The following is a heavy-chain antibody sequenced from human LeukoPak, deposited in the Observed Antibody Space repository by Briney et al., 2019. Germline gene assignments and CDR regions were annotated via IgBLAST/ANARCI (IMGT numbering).Heavy chain of an antibody. Sequence: ASVKVSCKASGYTFTSYYMHWVRQAPGQGPEWMGWISPYNGNTNYAQNLQGRATMTTDTSTSTAYMELRSLRSDDTAVYYCARHFYGSGTYYHFDYWGRGTLVTVSS. CDR1: GYTFTSYY. D-gene: IGHD3-10*01. CDR3: ARHFYGSGTYYHFDY. CDR2: ISPYNGNT. V-gene: IGHV1-18*04. J-gene: IGHJ4*02.